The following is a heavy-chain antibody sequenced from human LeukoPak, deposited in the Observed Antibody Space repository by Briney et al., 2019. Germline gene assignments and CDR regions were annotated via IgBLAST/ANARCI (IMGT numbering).Heavy chain of an antibody. Sequence: ASVKVSCKASGYTFTGYYMHWVRQAPGQGLEWMGWINPNSGGTNYAQKFQGWVTMTRDTSISTAYMELSRLRSDDTAVYYCARGSNFPAAGTSTTLDYWGQGTLVTVSS. CDR2: INPNSGGT. CDR1: GYTFTGYY. V-gene: IGHV1-2*04. CDR3: ARGSNFPAAGTSTTLDY. D-gene: IGHD6-13*01. J-gene: IGHJ4*02.